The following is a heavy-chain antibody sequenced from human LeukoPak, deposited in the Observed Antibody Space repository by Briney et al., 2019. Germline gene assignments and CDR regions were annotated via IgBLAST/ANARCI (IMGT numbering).Heavy chain of an antibody. CDR3: ARGFSKWELDLFDY. V-gene: IGHV3-48*03. Sequence: GGSLRLSCAASGFTFSSYEMNWVRQAQGKGLEWVSYISSSLSTIYYAHSLKGRFTISIDNAKNSLYLQINSLRAEDTAVYYCARGFSKWELDLFDYWGQGTLVTVSS. CDR1: GFTFSSYE. CDR2: ISSSLSTI. D-gene: IGHD1-26*01. J-gene: IGHJ4*02.